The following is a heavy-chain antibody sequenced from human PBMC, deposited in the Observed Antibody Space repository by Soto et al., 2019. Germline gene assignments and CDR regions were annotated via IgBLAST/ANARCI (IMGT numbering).Heavy chain of an antibody. Sequence: GESLKISCKGSGYSFTSYWIGWVRQMPGKGLEWMGIIYPGDSDTRYSPSFQGQVTISADKSISTAYLQWSSLKASDTAMYYCARPHYRLSPRDAFDIWGQGTMVTVSS. CDR3: ARPHYRLSPRDAFDI. CDR2: IYPGDSDT. J-gene: IGHJ3*02. CDR1: GYSFTSYW. D-gene: IGHD3-16*02. V-gene: IGHV5-51*01.